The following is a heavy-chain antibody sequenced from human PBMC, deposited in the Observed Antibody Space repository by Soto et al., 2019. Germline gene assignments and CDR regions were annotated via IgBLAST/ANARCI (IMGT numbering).Heavy chain of an antibody. Sequence: QVQLVQSGAEVKKPGSSVKVSCKASGGTFSSYTISWVRQAPGQGLEWMGRIIPILGIANYAQKFQGRVTITADKSTSTAYMELSSLRSEDTAVYYCAREYCSSTSCYGAFDIWGQGTMVTVSS. CDR1: GGTFSSYT. D-gene: IGHD2-2*01. CDR2: IIPILGIA. V-gene: IGHV1-69*08. J-gene: IGHJ3*02. CDR3: AREYCSSTSCYGAFDI.